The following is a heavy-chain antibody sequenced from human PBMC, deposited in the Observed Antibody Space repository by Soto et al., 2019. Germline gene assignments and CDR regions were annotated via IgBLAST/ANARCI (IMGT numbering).Heavy chain of an antibody. CDR1: GASLHIGGYY. J-gene: IGHJ5*02. D-gene: IGHD2-2*01. CDR2: IYYTGVT. V-gene: IGHV4-31*03. CDR3: ARDGSRTANWLDH. Sequence: SETLSLTCTVSGASLHIGGYYWAWIRQNPGKGLEWIGYIYYTGVTYYNPSLGSRVNISVDTSKNQFSLELTSVTAADTAVYYCARDGSRTANWLDHWGQRLVVTVSS.